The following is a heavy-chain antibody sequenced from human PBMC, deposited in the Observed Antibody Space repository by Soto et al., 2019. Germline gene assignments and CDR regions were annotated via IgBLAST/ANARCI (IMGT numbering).Heavy chain of an antibody. CDR3: ARGMGTAGGTLRFDP. V-gene: IGHV3-33*01. CDR1: GFTFSSYA. D-gene: IGHD6-13*01. Sequence: QVQLVESGGGVVQPGRSLRLSCAASGFTFSSYAMHWVRQAPGKGRGWVAVIWYDGSNKYYRDSVKGRFTISRDNSKNTLYLQMNSLRVEDTAVYHCARGMGTAGGTLRFDPWGQGTLVTVST. CDR2: IWYDGSNK. J-gene: IGHJ5*02.